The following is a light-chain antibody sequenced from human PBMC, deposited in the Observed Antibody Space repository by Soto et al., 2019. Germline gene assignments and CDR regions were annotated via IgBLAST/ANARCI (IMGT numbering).Light chain of an antibody. J-gene: IGLJ1*01. CDR2: EVS. V-gene: IGLV2-14*01. CDR3: SSYTSSSTPYV. CDR1: SSDVGGYNY. Sequence: SALNPPASVSGSPGQSITLSGTGTSSDVGGYNYVSWYQQHPGKAPKLMIYEVSNRPSGVSNRVSGSKSGNTASLTISGLQAEDEADYYCSSYTSSSTPYVFGTGTRSPS.